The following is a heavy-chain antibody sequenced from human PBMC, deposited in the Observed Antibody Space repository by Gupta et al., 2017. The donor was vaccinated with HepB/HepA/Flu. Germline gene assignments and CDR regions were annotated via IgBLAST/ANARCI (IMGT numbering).Heavy chain of an antibody. CDR3: ARDPDTSSTGPNWFDP. CDR1: GFTFSSYS. V-gene: IGHV3-21*01. J-gene: IGHJ5*02. CDR2: ISRSSNFI. D-gene: IGHD2-2*01. Sequence: EVQLVESGGGLVKSGGSLRLSCAGSGFTFSSYSMNWVRQAPGKGLEWVSSISRSSNFIHYADSVKGRFTISRDNAKSSLYLQMNTLGAEDTAIYYCARDPDTSSTGPNWFDPWGQGTLVSVSS.